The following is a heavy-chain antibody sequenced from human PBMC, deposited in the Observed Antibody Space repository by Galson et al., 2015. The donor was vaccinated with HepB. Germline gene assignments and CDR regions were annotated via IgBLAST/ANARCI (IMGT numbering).Heavy chain of an antibody. CDR3: ARERITMVRGVMNGMDV. Sequence: SVKVSCKASGYTFTNYDINWVRQATGQGLEWMGWMNPNSGNTGYAEKFQGRVTMTRDTSISTVYMELSSLRSEDTAVYYCARERITMVRGVMNGMDVWGQGTTVTVSS. V-gene: IGHV1-8*01. J-gene: IGHJ6*02. D-gene: IGHD3-10*01. CDR2: MNPNSGNT. CDR1: GYTFTNYD.